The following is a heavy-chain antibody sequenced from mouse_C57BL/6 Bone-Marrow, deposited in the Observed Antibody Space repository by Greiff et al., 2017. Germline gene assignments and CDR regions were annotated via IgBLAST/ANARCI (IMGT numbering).Heavy chain of an antibody. V-gene: IGHV1-69*01. CDR2: IDPSDSYT. CDR3: AYGSSWAWFAY. Sequence: QVQLQQPGAELVMPGASVKLSCKASGYTFTSYWMHWVKQRPGQGLEWIGEIDPSDSYTNYNQKFKGKSTLTVDKSSSTAYMQLSSLTSEDSAVYYCAYGSSWAWFAYWGQGTLVTVSA. J-gene: IGHJ3*01. D-gene: IGHD1-1*01. CDR1: GYTFTSYW.